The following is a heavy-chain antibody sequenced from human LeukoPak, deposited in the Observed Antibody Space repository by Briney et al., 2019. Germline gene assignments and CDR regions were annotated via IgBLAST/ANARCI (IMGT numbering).Heavy chain of an antibody. Sequence: TSETLSLTCTVSGGSISSSYYYWGWIRQPPGKGLEWIGSIYYSGSTYYNPSLKSRVTISVDTSKNQFSLKLSSVTAADTAVYYCARVEWHYFDYWGQGTLVTVSS. CDR1: GGSISSSYYY. CDR2: IYYSGST. J-gene: IGHJ4*02. D-gene: IGHD3-3*01. CDR3: ARVEWHYFDY. V-gene: IGHV4-39*07.